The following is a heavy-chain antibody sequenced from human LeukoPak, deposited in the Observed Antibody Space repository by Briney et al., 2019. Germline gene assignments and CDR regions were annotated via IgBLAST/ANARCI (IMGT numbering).Heavy chain of an antibody. CDR2: IYYSGST. CDR3: ARHVRRLNDAFDI. Sequence: PSETLSLTCTVSGGSISSSSHYWGWIRRPPTKGLEWIGSIYYSGSTYYNPSLRSRLTMSVNTSKNQFSLNLTSLTAADTAVYYCARHVRRLNDAFDIWGQGTVVTVSS. J-gene: IGHJ3*02. D-gene: IGHD6-25*01. CDR1: GGSISSSSHY. V-gene: IGHV4-39*01.